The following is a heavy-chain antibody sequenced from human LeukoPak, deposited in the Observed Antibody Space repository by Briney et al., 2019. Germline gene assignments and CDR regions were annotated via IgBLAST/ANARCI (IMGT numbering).Heavy chain of an antibody. J-gene: IGHJ4*02. CDR2: ISTDGSFT. Sequence: GGSLRLSCAASGFTFSNYLMHWVRQTPGKGLVWISRISTDGSFTNYADSVKGRFSISRDNVKNTLYLQMNSLRAEDTAVYYCARVLLSYFDYWGQGTPVTVSS. CDR1: GFTFSNYL. D-gene: IGHD2-21*01. V-gene: IGHV3-74*01. CDR3: ARVLLSYFDY.